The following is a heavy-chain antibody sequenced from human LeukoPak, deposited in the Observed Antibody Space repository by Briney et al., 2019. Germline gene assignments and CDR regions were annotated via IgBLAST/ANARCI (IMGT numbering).Heavy chain of an antibody. V-gene: IGHV3-48*01. CDR1: GFTVSSYS. CDR2: ISSSSSTI. J-gene: IGHJ4*01. Sequence: GGSLRLSCSASGFTVSSYSRNWVRQAPGKGLEWVSYISSSSSTIYYADSVKGRFTISRDNAKNSLYLQMNSLRAEDTAVYYCAGEGAAGGGIDYWGLGTLVTVSS. D-gene: IGHD6-13*01. CDR3: AGEGAAGGGIDY.